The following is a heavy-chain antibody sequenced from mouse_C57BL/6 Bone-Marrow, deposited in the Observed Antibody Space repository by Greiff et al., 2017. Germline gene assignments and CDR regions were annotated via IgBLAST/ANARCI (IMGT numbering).Heavy chain of an antibody. CDR2: ILPGSGSS. D-gene: IGHD1-1*01. Sequence: VQLQQSGAELMKPGASVKLSCKATGYTFTGYWIEWVKQRPGHGLEWIGEILPGSGSSNYNEKFKGKATFTAATSSNTAYIQRSRQTTKNSAIDYGARGRITAVVDPCAMDDWGKGTTVTVSS. CDR1: GYTFTGYW. CDR3: ARGRITAVVDPCAMDD. J-gene: IGHJ4*01. V-gene: IGHV1-9*01.